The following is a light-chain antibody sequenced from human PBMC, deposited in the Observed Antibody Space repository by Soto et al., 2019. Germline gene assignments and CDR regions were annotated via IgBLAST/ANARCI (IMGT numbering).Light chain of an antibody. CDR3: QQRSNWPPT. V-gene: IGKV3-11*01. Sequence: IVLAHSPATLSVSLWAIGTLCCGASQSVSLSLAWFQMRPGQHPRLVIYGASTRATDIPARFSGSGSGTDFTLTISSLEPEDFAVYYCQQRSNWPPTFGQGTRLEIK. CDR1: QSVSLS. J-gene: IGKJ5*01. CDR2: GAS.